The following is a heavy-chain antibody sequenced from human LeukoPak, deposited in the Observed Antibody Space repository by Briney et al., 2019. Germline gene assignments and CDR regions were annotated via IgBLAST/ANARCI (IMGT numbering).Heavy chain of an antibody. Sequence: SETLSLTCAVYGGSFSGYYWSWIRQPPGKGLEWLGEIKHSGSTNYNPSLKSRVTISVDTSKNQFSLKLSSGTAADTAVYYCARGVSGSYRTYYYYYTDVWGKGTTVTVSS. CDR3: ARGVSGSYRTYYYYYTDV. CDR2: IKHSGST. D-gene: IGHD1-26*01. J-gene: IGHJ6*03. CDR1: GGSFSGYY. V-gene: IGHV4-34*01.